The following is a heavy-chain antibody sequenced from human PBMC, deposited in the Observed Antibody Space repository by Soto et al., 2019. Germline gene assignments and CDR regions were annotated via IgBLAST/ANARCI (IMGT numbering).Heavy chain of an antibody. D-gene: IGHD6-19*01. J-gene: IGHJ6*02. V-gene: IGHV4-4*02. CDR3: ARIAVAGTGYYGMDV. CDR2: IYRSGST. CDR1: VGSISSSNW. Sequence: SETLSLTCAVSVGSISSSNWWGCVRQPPGKGLEWIGEIYRSGSTNYNPSLKSRVTISVDKSKNQFSLKLSSVTAADTAVYYCARIAVAGTGYYGMDVWGQGTTVTVSS.